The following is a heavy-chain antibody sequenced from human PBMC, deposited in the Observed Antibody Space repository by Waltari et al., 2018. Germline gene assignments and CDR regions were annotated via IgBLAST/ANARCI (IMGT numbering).Heavy chain of an antibody. CDR3: ARFYSGSHTFDP. J-gene: IGHJ5*02. D-gene: IGHD1-26*01. V-gene: IGHV1-2*02. Sequence: QLVQSGAEVKKPGASVKVSCKASGYPFIGYYMHWVRQAPGQGLEWMGGINPNNGDTRYAKKFQGRLTMTRDTSITTVYMELSGLRNDDTAFYYCARFYSGSHTFDPWGQGTRVTVSS. CDR1: GYPFIGYY. CDR2: INPNNGDT.